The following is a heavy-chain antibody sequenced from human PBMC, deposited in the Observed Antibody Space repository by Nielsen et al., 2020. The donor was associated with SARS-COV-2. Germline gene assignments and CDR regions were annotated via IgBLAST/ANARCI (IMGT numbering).Heavy chain of an antibody. CDR2: FSWNSNSI. D-gene: IGHD1-26*01. CDR3: VRGRRVGTTIFEY. V-gene: IGHV3-9*01. J-gene: IGHJ4*02. CDR1: GFTFDDYA. Sequence: GGSLRLSCAASGFTFDDYALHWVRQAPGKGLEGVPGFSWNSNSIAYADSVKGRFTISRDNAKNSLYVQMNSRRAEDTALYYCVRGRRVGTTIFEYWGQGTLVTVSS.